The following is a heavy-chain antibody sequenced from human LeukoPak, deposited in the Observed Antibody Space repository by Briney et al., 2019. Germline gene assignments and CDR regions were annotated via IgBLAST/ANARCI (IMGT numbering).Heavy chain of an antibody. CDR3: ARQGGIAVAGAFNY. Sequence: GASLKISCRGSGSSFPTYWLGWVRQMPGKGLEWMGIIHPGDSDTRYSPSFQGQVTISADRSIGTAYLQWSSLKASDTAMYYCARQGGIAVAGAFNYWGQGTLVTVSS. CDR1: GSSFPTYW. D-gene: IGHD6-13*01. V-gene: IGHV5-51*01. CDR2: IHPGDSDT. J-gene: IGHJ4*02.